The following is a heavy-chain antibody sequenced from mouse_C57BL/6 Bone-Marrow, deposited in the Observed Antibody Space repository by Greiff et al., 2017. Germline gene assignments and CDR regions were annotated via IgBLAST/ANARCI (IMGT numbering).Heavy chain of an antibody. V-gene: IGHV1-69*01. D-gene: IGHD2-4*01. CDR3: ARARLRRYVDD. Sequence: QVQLQQPGAELVMPGASVKLSCKASGYTFTSYWMHWVKQRPGLGLEWIGELDPSDSYTNYNQKFKGKSTLTVDKSSSTASMQLSSLTAEDAAVYYCARARLRRYVDDWGQGTTLTVSS. CDR1: GYTFTSYW. J-gene: IGHJ2*01. CDR2: LDPSDSYT.